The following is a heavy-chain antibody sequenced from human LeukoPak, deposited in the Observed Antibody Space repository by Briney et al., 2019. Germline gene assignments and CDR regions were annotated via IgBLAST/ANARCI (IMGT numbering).Heavy chain of an antibody. Sequence: GGSLRLSCAVSGFTFSNYVMRWVRQAPGKGLGWVSATTASGGRTYYADSVKGRFTISRDNSKNTLYLQMNSLRADDTAVYYCARAHDPNGGPTSLWGQGTLVTVSS. CDR3: ARAHDPNGGPTSL. V-gene: IGHV3-23*01. CDR1: GFTFSNYV. J-gene: IGHJ4*02. CDR2: TTASGGRT. D-gene: IGHD3-16*01.